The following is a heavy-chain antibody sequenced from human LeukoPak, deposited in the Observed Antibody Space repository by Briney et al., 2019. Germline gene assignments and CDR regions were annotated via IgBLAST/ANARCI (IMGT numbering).Heavy chain of an antibody. D-gene: IGHD3-22*01. CDR2: IYSGGST. CDR1: GFTVSNNY. CDR3: ARYDSSGYCPFDY. J-gene: IGHJ4*02. V-gene: IGHV3-53*01. Sequence: GGSLRLSCAASGFTVSNNYMSWVRQAPGKGLEWVSVIYSGGSTYYADSVKGRFTISRDNAKNSLYLQMNSLRAEDTAVYYCARYDSSGYCPFDYWGQGTLVTVSS.